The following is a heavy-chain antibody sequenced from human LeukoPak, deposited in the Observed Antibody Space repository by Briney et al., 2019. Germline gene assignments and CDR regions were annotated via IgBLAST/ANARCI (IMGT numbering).Heavy chain of an antibody. CDR3: AIGRGGQQLGDY. V-gene: IGHV5-51*01. D-gene: IGHD6-13*01. CDR1: EYSFPNYC. CDR2: IYPDDSDT. J-gene: IGHJ4*02. Sequence: GESLKISCKHSEYSFPNYCIGWVRQLPGKGLEGMGIIYPDDSDTRYSPSFQGQVTISADRSIRTAYLQWSSLKPSDTAVYYCAIGRGGQQLGDYWGQGTLVTVSS.